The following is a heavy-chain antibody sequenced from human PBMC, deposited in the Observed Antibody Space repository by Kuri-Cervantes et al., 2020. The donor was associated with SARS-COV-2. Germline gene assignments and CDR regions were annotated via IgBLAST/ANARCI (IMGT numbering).Heavy chain of an antibody. Sequence: GESLKISCAASGFTFGDYAMSWVRQAPGKGLEWVGRIKSKTDGGTTDYAAPVKGRFTISRDDSKNTLYLQMNSLRDEDTAVYYCARDYGAAGTVDYWGQGTLVTVSS. CDR2: IKSKTDGGTT. CDR1: GFTFGDYA. CDR3: ARDYGAAGTVDY. J-gene: IGHJ4*02. D-gene: IGHD6-13*01. V-gene: IGHV3-15*01.